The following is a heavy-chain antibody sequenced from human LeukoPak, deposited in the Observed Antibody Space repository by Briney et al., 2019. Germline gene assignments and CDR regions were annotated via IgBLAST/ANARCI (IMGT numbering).Heavy chain of an antibody. J-gene: IGHJ4*02. CDR2: TYWNDDK. Sequence: TLSLNCTVSGDSISRGDYYWSWIRQPPGKALGWLALTYWNDDKRYSPSLKSRLTITKDTSKNQVVLTRTNMGAEDTATYYCAHRWRIGPIDYWGQGTLVTVSS. CDR3: AHRWRIGPIDY. CDR1: GDSISRGDYY. V-gene: IGHV2-5*01.